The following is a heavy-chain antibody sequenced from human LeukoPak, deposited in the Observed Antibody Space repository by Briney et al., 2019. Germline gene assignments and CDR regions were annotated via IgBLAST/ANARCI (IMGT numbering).Heavy chain of an antibody. D-gene: IGHD3-16*01. CDR3: ARVRMGDDFNPFDY. V-gene: IGHV3-74*03. J-gene: IGHJ4*02. Sequence: GGSLRLSCAASGITFSSFWIYWVRHAPGRGLVWVSRINSDGSETMYAYSVKGRFTISRDNAKNTLYLEMNTLRAEDTAVYYCARVRMGDDFNPFDYWGQGTLVTVSS. CDR1: GITFSSFW. CDR2: INSDGSET.